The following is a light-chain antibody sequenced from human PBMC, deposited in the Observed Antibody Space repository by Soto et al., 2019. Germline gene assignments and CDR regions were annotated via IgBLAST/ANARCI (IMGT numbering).Light chain of an antibody. CDR3: QQYCSAVTPT. CDR2: GAS. V-gene: IGKV3-20*01. CDR1: QSVSSSY. Sequence: EIVFRQSPGTLSLSPVDRVTLSCMSSQSVSSSYLAWYQQKPGQAPRLLIYGASSRATGIQDRFSGSGSGTDFTLTISRLEPEDFAVYYCQQYCSAVTPTFSQGTMVDIK. J-gene: IGKJ2*01.